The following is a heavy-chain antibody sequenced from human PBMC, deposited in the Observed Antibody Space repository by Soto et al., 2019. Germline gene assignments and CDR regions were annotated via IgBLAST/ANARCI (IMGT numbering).Heavy chain of an antibody. J-gene: IGHJ3*02. CDR3: ASPARNYDFWSGYSFDI. V-gene: IGHV1-8*01. CDR1: GYTFTSYD. Sequence: ASVKVSCKASGYTFTSYDINWVRQAIGQGLEWMGWMNPNSGNTGYAQKFQGRVTMTRNTSISTAYMELSSLRSEDTAVYYCASPARNYDFWSGYSFDIWGQGTMVTVS. D-gene: IGHD3-3*01. CDR2: MNPNSGNT.